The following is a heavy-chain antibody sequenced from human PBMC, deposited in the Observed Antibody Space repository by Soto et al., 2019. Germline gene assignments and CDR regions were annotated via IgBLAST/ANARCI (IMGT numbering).Heavy chain of an antibody. CDR3: AGDARDYYGSGGYYYGMDV. CDR1: GGSISSGDYY. D-gene: IGHD3-10*01. V-gene: IGHV4-30-4*01. CDR2: IYYSGST. Sequence: SETLSLTCTVSGGSISSGDYYWSWIRQPPGKGLEWIGYIYYSGSTYYNPSLKSRVTISVDTSKNQFSLKLSSVTAADTAVYYCAGDARDYYGSGGYYYGMDVWGQGTTVTVSS. J-gene: IGHJ6*02.